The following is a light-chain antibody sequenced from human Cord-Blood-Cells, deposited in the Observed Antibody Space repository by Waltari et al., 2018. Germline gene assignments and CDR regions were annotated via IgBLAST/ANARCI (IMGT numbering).Light chain of an antibody. V-gene: IGKV1-39*01. CDR3: QQSYSTPRT. J-gene: IGKJ1*01. CDR1: QSISSY. CDR2: AAS. Sequence: DFQMIQPPSSLCASGGDLVTITCRASQSISSYLNWYQQKPGKAPKLLIYAASSLQSGVPSRFSGSGSGTDFTLTISSLQPEDFATYYCQQSYSTPRTFGQGTKVEIK.